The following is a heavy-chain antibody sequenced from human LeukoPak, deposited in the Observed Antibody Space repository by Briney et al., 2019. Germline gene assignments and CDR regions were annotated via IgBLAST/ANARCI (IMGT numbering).Heavy chain of an antibody. D-gene: IGHD3-16*01. CDR1: GFTGFRFRDYA. V-gene: IGHV3-30-3*01. J-gene: IGHJ6*03. CDR2: ISNDGTTQ. Sequence: GGSLRLSCAASGFTGFRFRDYAMHWVRQAPGKGLEWVAVISNDGTTQFYADSVKGRFTVSRDNSKNSLSLQMNTLRPEDTALYYCVREGIIPTRLGEHYYHYLDVWGKGTTVIVSS. CDR3: VREGIIPTRLGEHYYHYLDV.